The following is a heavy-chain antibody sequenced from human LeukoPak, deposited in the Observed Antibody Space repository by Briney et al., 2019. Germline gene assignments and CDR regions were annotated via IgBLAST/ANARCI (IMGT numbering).Heavy chain of an antibody. V-gene: IGHV4-39*02. J-gene: IGHJ5*02. CDR3: ARDIVVVPAAMRGWFDP. CDR2: IYYSGST. D-gene: IGHD2-2*01. CDR1: GGSISSSSYY. Sequence: PSGTLSLTCTVSGGSISSSSYYWGWIRQPPGKGLEWIGSIYYSGSTYYNPSLKSRVTISVDTSKNQFSLKLSSVTAADTAVYYCARDIVVVPAAMRGWFDPWGQGTLVTVSS.